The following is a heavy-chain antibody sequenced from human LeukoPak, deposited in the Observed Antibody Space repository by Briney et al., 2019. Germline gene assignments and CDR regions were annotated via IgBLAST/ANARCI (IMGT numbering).Heavy chain of an antibody. Sequence: PGGSLRLSCAASGFTFSSYGMHWVRQAPGKGLEWVAFIRYDGSNKYYADSVKGRFTISRDNSKNTLYLQMNSLRAEDTAVYYCAKDRSPHCTNGVCYPVYHMGIFGYWGQGTLVTVSS. V-gene: IGHV3-30*02. J-gene: IGHJ4*02. D-gene: IGHD2-8*01. CDR3: AKDRSPHCTNGVCYPVYHMGIFGY. CDR2: IRYDGSNK. CDR1: GFTFSSYG.